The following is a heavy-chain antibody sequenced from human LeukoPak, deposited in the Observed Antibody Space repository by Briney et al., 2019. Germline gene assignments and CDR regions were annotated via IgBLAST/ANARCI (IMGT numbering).Heavy chain of an antibody. CDR2: IIPIFGTA. D-gene: IGHD5-12*01. CDR3: ARDSAVGSGYHSYYFDY. CDR1: GGTFSSYA. Sequence: ASVKVSCKASGGTFSSYAISWVRQASGQGLEWLGGIIPIFGTANYAQKFQGRVTITTDESTSTAYMELSSLRSEDTAVYYCARDSAVGSGYHSYYFDYWGQGTLVTVSS. V-gene: IGHV1-69*05. J-gene: IGHJ4*02.